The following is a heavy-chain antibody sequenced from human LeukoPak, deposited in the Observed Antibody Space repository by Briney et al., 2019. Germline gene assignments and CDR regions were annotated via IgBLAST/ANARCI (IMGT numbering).Heavy chain of an antibody. J-gene: IGHJ4*02. CDR2: IYYNGKT. D-gene: IGHD6-19*01. CDR3: ARGGWSVDY. CDR1: GGSMSSYY. V-gene: IGHV4-59*08. Sequence: SETLSLTCTVSGGSMSSYYWSWIRQPPGKGREWIGYIYYNGKTNYSPSLNSRVTISVDTSRNQFSLKLNSVTAADTAVYYCARGGWSVDYWGQGTLVTVSS.